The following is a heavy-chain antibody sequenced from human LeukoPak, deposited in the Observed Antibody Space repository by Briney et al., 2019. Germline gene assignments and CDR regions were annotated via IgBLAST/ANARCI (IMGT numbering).Heavy chain of an antibody. CDR1: GYTFSNYN. Sequence: ASVKVSCKASGYTFSNYNVHWVRQAPGQGLEWMGIINPTGGSTNYAQKFQGRVTITADKSTSTAYMELSSLRSEDTAVYYCARGVGATVDYWGQGTLVTVSS. CDR2: INPTGGST. CDR3: ARGVGATVDY. D-gene: IGHD1-26*01. J-gene: IGHJ4*02. V-gene: IGHV1-46*01.